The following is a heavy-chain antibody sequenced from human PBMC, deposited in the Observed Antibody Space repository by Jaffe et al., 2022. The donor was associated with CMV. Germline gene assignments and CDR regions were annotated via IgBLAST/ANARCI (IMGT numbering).Heavy chain of an antibody. Sequence: QVQLVQSGAEVKTPGASVKVSCKTSGYTFTTSGINWVRQAPGQGLEWMGWISIYNGNTIYAPSLQGRVTMTADTSTSTAYLELRSLRPDDTAIYYCARRPGYSTGGGYHMDVWGKGTTVTVSS. V-gene: IGHV1-18*04. CDR1: GYTFTTSG. D-gene: IGHD2-8*02. CDR3: ARRPGYSTGGGYHMDV. J-gene: IGHJ6*03. CDR2: ISIYNGNT.